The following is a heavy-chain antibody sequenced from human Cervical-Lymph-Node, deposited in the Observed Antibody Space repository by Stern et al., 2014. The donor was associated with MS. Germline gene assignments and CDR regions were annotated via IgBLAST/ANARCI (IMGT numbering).Heavy chain of an antibody. CDR1: GFTFDDYA. Sequence: VQLVESGGGLVQPGRSLRLSCAASGFTFDDYALHWVRQAPGKGLEWVSGISWNSGSIGYADSVKGRFTISRDNAKNSLYLQMNSLRAEDTALYYCAKDRTTFYAFDIWGQGTMVTVSS. J-gene: IGHJ3*02. CDR2: ISWNSGSI. D-gene: IGHD1-7*01. CDR3: AKDRTTFYAFDI. V-gene: IGHV3-9*01.